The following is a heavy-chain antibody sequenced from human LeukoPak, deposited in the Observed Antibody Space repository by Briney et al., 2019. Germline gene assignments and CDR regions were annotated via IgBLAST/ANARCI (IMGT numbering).Heavy chain of an antibody. CDR3: ARRVTMVRGNRYNWFDP. V-gene: IGHV1-69*13. D-gene: IGHD3-10*01. CDR1: GGTFSSYA. J-gene: IGHJ5*02. CDR2: IIPIFGTA. Sequence: ASVKVSCKASGGTFSSYAISWVRQAPGQGLEWMGGIIPIFGTANYAQKFQGRVTITADESTSTAYMELSSLRSEDTAVYYCARRVTMVRGNRYNWFDPWGQGTLVTVSS.